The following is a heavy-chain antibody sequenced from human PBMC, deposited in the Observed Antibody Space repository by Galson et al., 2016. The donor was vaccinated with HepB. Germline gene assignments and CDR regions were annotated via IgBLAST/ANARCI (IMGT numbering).Heavy chain of an antibody. CDR1: GFTFSSYG. V-gene: IGHV3-30*19. D-gene: IGHD6-19*01. J-gene: IGHJ6*03. Sequence: SLRLSCAVSGFTFSSYGMHWVRQAPGKGLEWVAVIWYDGSSKYYADSVKGRFTISRDNSKNTMYLQMNSLRAEDTAVYYCARDRRQSYYYYMDVWGKGTTVTVSS. CDR2: IWYDGSSK. CDR3: ARDRRQSYYYYMDV.